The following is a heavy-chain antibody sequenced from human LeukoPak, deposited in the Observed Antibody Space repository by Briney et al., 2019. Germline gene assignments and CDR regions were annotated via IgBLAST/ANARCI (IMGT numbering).Heavy chain of an antibody. Sequence: GASVKVSRKASGYAFSSYAISWVRQAPGQGLEWMGGIIPIFGTANYAQKFQGRVTITADESTSTAYMELSSLRSEDTAVYYCARGTEGFLNWFDPWGQGTLVTVSS. CDR2: IIPIFGTA. CDR3: ARGTEGFLNWFDP. CDR1: GYAFSSYA. J-gene: IGHJ5*02. V-gene: IGHV1-69*13. D-gene: IGHD1/OR15-1a*01.